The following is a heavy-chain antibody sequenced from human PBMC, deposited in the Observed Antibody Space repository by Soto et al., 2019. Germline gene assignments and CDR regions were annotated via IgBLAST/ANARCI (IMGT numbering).Heavy chain of an antibody. CDR2: SKNKANNDTT. D-gene: IGHD3-10*01. Sequence: EVQLVESGGGLVQPGGSLRLSCAASGFIFSDYYIDWVRQAPGKGLEWVGRSKNKANNDTTEYAASVKGRFNISRDESKNSLYLQMNSLKTQDTAVYYCTGARGDYWGQGTLVTVSS. CDR3: TGARGDY. V-gene: IGHV3-72*01. CDR1: GFIFSDYY. J-gene: IGHJ4*02.